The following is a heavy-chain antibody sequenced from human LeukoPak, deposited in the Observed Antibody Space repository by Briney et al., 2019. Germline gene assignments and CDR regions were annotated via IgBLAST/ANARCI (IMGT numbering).Heavy chain of an antibody. CDR1: GYTFSSYS. J-gene: IGHJ4*02. Sequence: PGGSLRLSCAASGYTFSSYSMNWVRQAPGKGLEWVSSISSSSSYIYYADSVEGRFTISRDNAKNSLYLQMNSLRAEDTAVYYCARVGINYYGSGSYFDYWGQGTLVTVSS. CDR2: ISSSSSYI. V-gene: IGHV3-21*01. CDR3: ARVGINYYGSGSYFDY. D-gene: IGHD3-10*01.